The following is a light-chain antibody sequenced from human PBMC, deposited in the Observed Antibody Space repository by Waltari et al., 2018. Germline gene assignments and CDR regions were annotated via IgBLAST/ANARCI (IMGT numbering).Light chain of an antibody. CDR3: VAWDDSLTGYV. J-gene: IGLJ1*01. V-gene: IGLV1-44*01. CDR1: SSNIGGNV. CDR2: SSD. Sequence: QSVLTQPPSTSGTPGQRVIISCSGSSSNIGGNVVNWYQQIPRTAPKLLIYSSDQRPSGVPDRFSGSKSCTSASLAISGLQSEDETDYYCVAWDDSLTGYVFGTGTKVTVL.